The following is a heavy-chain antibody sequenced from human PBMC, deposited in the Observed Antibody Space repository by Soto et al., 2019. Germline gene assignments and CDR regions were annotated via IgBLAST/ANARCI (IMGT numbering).Heavy chain of an antibody. CDR3: AKESYSSSSYYYGMDV. D-gene: IGHD6-6*01. J-gene: IGHJ6*02. CDR2: ISYDGSNK. Sequence: LXLXCAASGFTFSSXGMHWVPHAPGEWLEWVAVISYDGSNKYYADSVKGRFTVSRENSKNTLFVQMSSLRGEDTAVYYCAKESYSSSSYYYGMDVWGQGTTGTVSS. V-gene: IGHV3-30*18. CDR1: GFTFSSXG.